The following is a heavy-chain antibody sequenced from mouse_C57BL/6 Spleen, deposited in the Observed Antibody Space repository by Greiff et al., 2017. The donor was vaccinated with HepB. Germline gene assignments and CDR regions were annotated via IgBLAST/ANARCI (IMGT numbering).Heavy chain of an antibody. CDR1: GYSITRGYY. Sequence: EVQLQQSGPGLVKPSQSLSLTCSVTGYSITRGYYWNWIRQFPGNKLEWMGDISYDGSNNYNPSLKNRISITRDTSKNQFFLKLNSVTTEDTATYYCARVGVAYYFDYWGQGTTLTVSS. CDR3: ARVGVAYYFDY. V-gene: IGHV3-6*01. J-gene: IGHJ2*01. CDR2: ISYDGSN.